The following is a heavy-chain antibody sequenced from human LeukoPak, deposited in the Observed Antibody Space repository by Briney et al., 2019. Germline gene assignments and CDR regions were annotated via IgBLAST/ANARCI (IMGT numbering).Heavy chain of an antibody. CDR3: AKDLGYSSSWPEYFQH. CDR2: ISGDGGST. Sequence: QTGGSLRLSCAASGFIFSSYWIHWVRQAPGKGLEWVSLISGDGGSTYYADSVKGRFTISRDNSKNSLYLQMNSLRTEDTALYYCAKDLGYSSSWPEYFQHWGQGTLVTVSS. D-gene: IGHD6-13*01. J-gene: IGHJ1*01. CDR1: GFIFSSYW. V-gene: IGHV3-43*02.